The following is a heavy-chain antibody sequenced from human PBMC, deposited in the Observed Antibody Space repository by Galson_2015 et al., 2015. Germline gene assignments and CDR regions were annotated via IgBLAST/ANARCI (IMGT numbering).Heavy chain of an antibody. J-gene: IGHJ4*02. V-gene: IGHV3-15*01. CDR2: IKSKTDGGTT. Sequence: SLRLSCAASGFTSSNAWMSWVRQAPGKGLEWVGRIKSKTDGGTTDYAAPVKGRFTISRDDSKNTLYLQMNSLKTEDTAVYYCTTVSDSGSPPFDYWGQGTLVTVSS. D-gene: IGHD1-26*01. CDR1: GFTSSNAW. CDR3: TTVSDSGSPPFDY.